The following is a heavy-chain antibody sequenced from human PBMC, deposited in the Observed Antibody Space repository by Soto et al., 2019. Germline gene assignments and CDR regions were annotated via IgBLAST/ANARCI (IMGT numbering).Heavy chain of an antibody. J-gene: IGHJ5*02. V-gene: IGHV4-59*08. CDR1: GGSISTYY. CDR3: ARHPDDYSNYRWFGP. Sequence: SETLSLTCTVSGGSISTYYWSWIRQPPGKGLEWIGYIYYSGGTNYSPSLESRVTISVDTSKNQFSLKLSSATAADTAVYYCARHPDDYSNYRWFGPWGQGTLVT. D-gene: IGHD4-4*01. CDR2: IYYSGGT.